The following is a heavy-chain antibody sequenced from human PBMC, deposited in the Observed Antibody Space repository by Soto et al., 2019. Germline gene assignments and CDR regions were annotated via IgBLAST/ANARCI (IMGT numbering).Heavy chain of an antibody. V-gene: IGHV4-31*03. Sequence: SETLSLTCTVSGGSISSGGYYWSWIRQHPGKGLEWIGYIYYSGSTYYNPSLKSRVTISVDTSKNQFSLKLSSVTAADTAVYYCASFPYYYDSSGYPMADAFDIWGQGTMVTVSS. CDR3: ASFPYYYDSSGYPMADAFDI. J-gene: IGHJ3*02. D-gene: IGHD3-22*01. CDR2: IYYSGST. CDR1: GGSISSGGYY.